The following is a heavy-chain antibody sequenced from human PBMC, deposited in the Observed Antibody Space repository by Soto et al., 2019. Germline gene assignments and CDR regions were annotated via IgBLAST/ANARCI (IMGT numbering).Heavy chain of an antibody. CDR1: GFTFTSSA. J-gene: IGHJ4*02. CDR3: AADDIYCSGGSCYPDY. V-gene: IGHV1-58*01. Sequence: QMQLVQSGPEVKKPGTSVKVSCKASGFTFTSSAVQWVRQARGQRLEWIGWIVVGSGNTNYAQKFQERVTITRDMSTSTAYMELSSLRSEDTAVYYCAADDIYCSGGSCYPDYWGQGTLVTVSS. CDR2: IVVGSGNT. D-gene: IGHD2-15*01.